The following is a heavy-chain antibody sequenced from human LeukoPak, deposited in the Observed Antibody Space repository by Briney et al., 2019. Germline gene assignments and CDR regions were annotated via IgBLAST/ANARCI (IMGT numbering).Heavy chain of an antibody. D-gene: IGHD1-26*01. V-gene: IGHV4-59*13. CDR3: ARRKVGATIAFDI. CDR2: IYYSGST. J-gene: IGHJ3*02. Sequence: SETLSLTCTVSGGSISSYYWSWIRQPPGKGLEWIGYIYYSGSTNYNPSLKSRVTISVDTSKNQFSLKLSSVTAADTAVYYCARRKVGATIAFDIWGQGTMVTVPS. CDR1: GGSISSYY.